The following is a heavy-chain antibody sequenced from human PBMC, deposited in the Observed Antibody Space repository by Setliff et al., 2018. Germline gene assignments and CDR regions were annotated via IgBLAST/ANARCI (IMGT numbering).Heavy chain of an antibody. CDR3: ARVAQYSSSSFYYYYYGMDV. CDR2: IYYSGST. D-gene: IGHD6-6*01. V-gene: IGHV4-39*07. CDR1: GYSISSSSYY. J-gene: IGHJ6*02. Sequence: SETLSLTCAVSGYSISSSSYYWGWIRQPPGKGLEWIGSIYYSGSTYYNPSLKSRVTISVDTSKNQFSLKLSSVTAADTAVYYCARVAQYSSSSFYYYYYGMDVWGQGTTVTVSS.